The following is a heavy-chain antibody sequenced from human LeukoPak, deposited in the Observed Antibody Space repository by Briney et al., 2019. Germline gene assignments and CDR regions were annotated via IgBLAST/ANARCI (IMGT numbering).Heavy chain of an antibody. V-gene: IGHV7-4-1*02. CDR1: GYTFTSYA. D-gene: IGHD3-3*01. CDR3: VRRKIFGVETPYYYGMDV. CDR2: INTNTGNP. Sequence: ASVKVSCKASGYTFTSYAMNWVRQAPGQGLEWMGWINTNTGNPTYAQGFTGRFVFSLDTSVSTAYLQISSLKAEDTAVYYCVRRKIFGVETPYYYGMDVWGQGTTVTVSS. J-gene: IGHJ6*02.